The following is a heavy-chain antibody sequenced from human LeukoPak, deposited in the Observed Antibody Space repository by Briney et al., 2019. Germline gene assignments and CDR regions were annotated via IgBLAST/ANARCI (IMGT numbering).Heavy chain of an antibody. CDR2: ISTGSSTI. J-gene: IGHJ4*02. CDR3: AKDLDKRYFDWFY. CDR1: GFTFSSYS. V-gene: IGHV3-48*01. D-gene: IGHD3-9*01. Sequence: PGGSLRLSCAASGFTFSSYSMNWVRQAPGKGLEWVSYISTGSSTIYYADSVKGRFTISRDNAKNSLYLQMNSLRAEDTAVYYCAKDLDKRYFDWFYWGQGTLVTVSS.